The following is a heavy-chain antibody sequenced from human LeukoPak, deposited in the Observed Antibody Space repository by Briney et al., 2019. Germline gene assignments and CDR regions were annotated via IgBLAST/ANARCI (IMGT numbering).Heavy chain of an antibody. D-gene: IGHD1-26*01. CDR1: GFTFSSYA. J-gene: IGHJ4*02. V-gene: IGHV3-30-3*01. Sequence: GGSLRLSCAASGFTFSSYAMHWVRQAPGKGLEWVAVTSYDGSNKQYADSVKGRFTISRDNSKNTLYLQVNSLRGEDTAVYYCATGMYSGSYFGLLHYWGQGTLVTVSS. CDR2: TSYDGSNK. CDR3: ATGMYSGSYFGLLHY.